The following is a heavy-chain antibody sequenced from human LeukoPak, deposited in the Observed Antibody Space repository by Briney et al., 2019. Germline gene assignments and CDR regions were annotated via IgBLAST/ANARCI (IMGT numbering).Heavy chain of an antibody. J-gene: IGHJ4*02. CDR3: ASDPFDSSGCYPLDY. CDR2: ISSHGSNQ. Sequence: GGSLRLSCAASGFTFSRYAMHWVRQAPGKGLEWVAVISSHGSNQYYADSMKGRFTISRDNSKSTLYLQMNSLRPEDTAVYYCASDPFDSSGCYPLDYWGQGTLVSVST. D-gene: IGHD3-22*01. CDR1: GFTFSRYA. V-gene: IGHV3-30-3*01.